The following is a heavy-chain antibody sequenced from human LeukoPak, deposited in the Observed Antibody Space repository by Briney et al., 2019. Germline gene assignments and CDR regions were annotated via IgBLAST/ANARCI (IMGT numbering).Heavy chain of an antibody. CDR3: ARDSLSGYDAFDI. CDR1: GYTFTSYY. Sequence: ASVKVSCKASGYTFTSYYMHWVRQAPGPGLEWMGIINPSGGSTSYAQKFQGRVTMTRDTSTSTVYMELSSLRSEDTAVYYCARDSLSGYDAFDIWGQGTMVTVSS. J-gene: IGHJ3*02. CDR2: INPSGGST. V-gene: IGHV1-46*01. D-gene: IGHD3-9*01.